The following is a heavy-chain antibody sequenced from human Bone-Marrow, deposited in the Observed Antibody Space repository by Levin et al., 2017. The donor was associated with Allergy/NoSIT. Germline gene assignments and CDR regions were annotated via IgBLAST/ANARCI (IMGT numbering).Heavy chain of an antibody. Sequence: GGSLRLSCAASGFTFSSYAMSWVRQAPGKGLEWVSTITGRGGSTYYADSVKGRFTISRDNSMNTLYLQVNSLRADDTAVYYCAKGGDCVDLCYYYGMDVWGQGTTVTVSS. CDR2: ITGRGGST. CDR1: GFTFSSYA. D-gene: IGHD2-21*01. CDR3: AKGGDCVDLCYYYGMDV. V-gene: IGHV3-23*01. J-gene: IGHJ6*02.